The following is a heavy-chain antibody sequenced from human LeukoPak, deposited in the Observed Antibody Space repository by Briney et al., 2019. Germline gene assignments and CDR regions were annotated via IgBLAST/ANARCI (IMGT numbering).Heavy chain of an antibody. Sequence: GGSLRLSCAASGFTFSNYSMNWVRQAPGKGLDWVAFIRNDGNKKNYAESVKGRFTISRDNSRNTLYLQMDSLSAEDTAVYYCVKVDTWGQGTLVTVSS. CDR2: IRNDGNKK. CDR3: VKVDT. J-gene: IGHJ4*02. CDR1: GFTFSNYS. V-gene: IGHV3-30*02. D-gene: IGHD3-22*01.